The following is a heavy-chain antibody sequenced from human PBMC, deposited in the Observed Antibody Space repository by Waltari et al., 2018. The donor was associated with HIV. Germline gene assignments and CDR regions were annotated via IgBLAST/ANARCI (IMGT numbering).Heavy chain of an antibody. CDR1: DITFTHSN. V-gene: IGHV3-11*05. D-gene: IGHD3-9*01. CDR2: ISSSSSYT. CDR3: ARDLKAFDI. Sequence: VQLVGSGGGLVKLGASLRLPCAASDITFTHSNISWLRQAPGKGLEWVSYISSSSSYTNYAGSVKGRFTISRDNAKNSLYLQMNSLRAEDTAVYYCARDLKAFDIWGQGTMVTVSS. J-gene: IGHJ3*02.